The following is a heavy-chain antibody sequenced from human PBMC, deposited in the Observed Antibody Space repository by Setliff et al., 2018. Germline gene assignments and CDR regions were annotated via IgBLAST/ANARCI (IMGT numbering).Heavy chain of an antibody. D-gene: IGHD5-12*01. Sequence: ASVKVSCKASGYTFTSYGISWVRQATGQGLEWMGWMNPNSGGTNYAQKFQGRVTMTSDTSISTAYMELSRLRSDDTAVYYCARSGWLREYYFDYWGQGTLVTVSS. CDR3: ARSGWLREYYFDY. CDR2: MNPNSGGT. J-gene: IGHJ4*02. V-gene: IGHV1-2*02. CDR1: GYTFTSYG.